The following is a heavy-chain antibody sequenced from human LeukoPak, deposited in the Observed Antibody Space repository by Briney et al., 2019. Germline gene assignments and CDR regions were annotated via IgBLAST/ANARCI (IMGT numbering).Heavy chain of an antibody. J-gene: IGHJ4*02. CDR2: ISAYNGKT. CDR3: ARDGPDYGDYINFDY. CDR1: GYTFTSYG. D-gene: IGHD4-17*01. Sequence: ASVKVSCKASGYTFTSYGITWVRQAPGQGLEWMACISAYNGKTNYAQRFQGSVTMSTDTSTSTAYMELRSLRSDDTAVYYCARDGPDYGDYINFDYWGQGTLVTVSS. V-gene: IGHV1-18*01.